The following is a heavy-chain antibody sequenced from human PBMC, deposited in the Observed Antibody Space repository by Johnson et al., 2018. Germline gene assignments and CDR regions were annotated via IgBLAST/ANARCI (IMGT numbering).Heavy chain of an antibody. CDR1: GFTFTNYA. CDR2: ISGSGGST. Sequence: VQLVQSGGGLVQPGGSLRLSCAASGFTFTNYAMSWVRQAPGKGLEWGSDISGSGGSTFYADSVKGRFTISRDNSQTTLFLQMDSLRAEATAGDYGARGGDDFVLMVYASNAFYIWGQGTMVTVSS. CDR3: ARGGDDFVLMVYASNAFYI. J-gene: IGHJ3*02. D-gene: IGHD2-8*01. V-gene: IGHV3-23*04.